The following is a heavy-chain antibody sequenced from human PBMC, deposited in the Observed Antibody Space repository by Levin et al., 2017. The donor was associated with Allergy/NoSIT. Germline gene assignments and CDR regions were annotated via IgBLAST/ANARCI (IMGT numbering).Heavy chain of an antibody. CDR3: ARSYTVTRIDY. D-gene: IGHD4-17*01. CDR1: GFSFSDYY. CDR2: IGSSGGYI. Sequence: GGSLRLSCAASGFSFSDYYMSWIRQAPGKGLEWVSHIGSSGGYINYAASVKGRFTISRDNAKNSFYLQMDNLRGEDTAVYYCARSYTVTRIDYWGQGTLVTVSS. V-gene: IGHV3-11*03. J-gene: IGHJ4*02.